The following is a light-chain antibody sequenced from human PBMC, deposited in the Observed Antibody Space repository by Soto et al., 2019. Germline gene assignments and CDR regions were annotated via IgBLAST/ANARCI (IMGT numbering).Light chain of an antibody. Sequence: QSALTQPASVSGSPGQSITISCTGTSSDVGSYNLVSWYQQHPGKAPKLMIYEVDKRPSGVSNRFSGSKSGTTASLTISGLQAEDEGDYYCCSYAGSSTQVFGGGTKLTVL. CDR3: CSYAGSSTQV. J-gene: IGLJ2*01. V-gene: IGLV2-23*02. CDR1: SSDVGSYNL. CDR2: EVD.